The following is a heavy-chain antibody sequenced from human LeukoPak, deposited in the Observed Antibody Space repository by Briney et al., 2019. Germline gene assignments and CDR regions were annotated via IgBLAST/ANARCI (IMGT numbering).Heavy chain of an antibody. V-gene: IGHV4-39*07. J-gene: IGHJ4*02. CDR3: ARDPGEDYFDY. D-gene: IGHD3-10*01. CDR1: GGSISSSSYY. CDR2: IYYSGST. Sequence: SETLSLTCTVSGGSISSSSYYWGWIRQPPGKGLEWIGSIYYSGSTYYNPSLKSRVTISVDTSKNQFSLKLSSVTAADTAVYYCARDPGEDYFDYWGQGTQVTVSS.